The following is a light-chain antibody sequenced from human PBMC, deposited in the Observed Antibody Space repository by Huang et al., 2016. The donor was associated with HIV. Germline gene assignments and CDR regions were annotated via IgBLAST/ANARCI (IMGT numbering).Light chain of an antibody. J-gene: IGKJ3*01. CDR1: QSVSTSF. V-gene: IGKV3-20*01. CDR2: GAA. Sequence: EIVLSQSPGTLSLSPGERATLSCRASQSVSTSFLAWYQQRPGQAPRLLIYGAASRATGIPDRFSGSGSGTDFTLTISRLEPEDSAVYYCQQYGNSLFTFGPGTKVDIK. CDR3: QQYGNSLFT.